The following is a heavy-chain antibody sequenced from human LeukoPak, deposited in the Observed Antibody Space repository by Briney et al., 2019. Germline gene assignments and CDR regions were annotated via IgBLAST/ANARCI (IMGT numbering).Heavy chain of an antibody. CDR1: GGSISSSSYY. D-gene: IGHD2-15*01. CDR3: ARPSRVATYFDY. Sequence: SETLSLTCTVSGGSISSSSYYWGWIRQPPGKGLEWIGSIYYSGSTYYNPSLKSRVTVSVDTSKNQFSLKLSSVTAADTAVYYCARPSRVATYFDYWGQGTLVTVSS. J-gene: IGHJ4*02. CDR2: IYYSGST. V-gene: IGHV4-39*01.